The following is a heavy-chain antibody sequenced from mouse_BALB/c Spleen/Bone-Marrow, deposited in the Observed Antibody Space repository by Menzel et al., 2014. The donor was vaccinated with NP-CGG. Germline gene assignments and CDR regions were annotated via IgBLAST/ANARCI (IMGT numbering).Heavy chain of an antibody. CDR3: ARRGGNPSFDY. J-gene: IGHJ2*01. CDR1: GYAFSSSW. V-gene: IGHV1-82*01. D-gene: IGHD2-1*01. CDR2: IYPGDGDT. Sequence: QVQLQQSGPELVKPGASVKISCKASGYAFSSSWMNWVKQRPGQGLEWIGRIYPGDGDTNYNGKFKGKATLTADKSSSTAYMQLSSLTSVDSAVYFCARRGGNPSFDYWCQGTTLTVSS.